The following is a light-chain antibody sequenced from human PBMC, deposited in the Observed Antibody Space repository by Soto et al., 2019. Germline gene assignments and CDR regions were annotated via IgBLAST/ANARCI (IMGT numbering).Light chain of an antibody. Sequence: DIQMTQSPSSLSASVGDAVSLTCRASRSISNYLNWYQQKPGRAPKLQISGASSLQRGVPSRFSGSGSGTTFPPTTTSLQPDDFAIYFCQQSYTAPYTFGPGTKVDIK. CDR1: RSISNY. J-gene: IGKJ3*01. V-gene: IGKV1-39*01. CDR3: QQSYTAPYT. CDR2: GAS.